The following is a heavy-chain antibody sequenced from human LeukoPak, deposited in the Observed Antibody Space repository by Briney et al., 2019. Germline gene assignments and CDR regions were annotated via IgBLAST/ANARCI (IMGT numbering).Heavy chain of an antibody. CDR2: IQYTGIT. CDR3: ARGRGWGFGVDF. V-gene: IGHV4-59*02. J-gene: IGHJ4*02. Sequence: SSETLSLTCTVSAGGDHYWSWIRQPPGKGLEYIGNIQYTGITNYNPPLESRVTISVDMARNQFSLRLRSVTAADTAIYYCARGRGWGFGVDFWGQGTLVTVSS. D-gene: IGHD3-16*01. CDR1: AGGDHY.